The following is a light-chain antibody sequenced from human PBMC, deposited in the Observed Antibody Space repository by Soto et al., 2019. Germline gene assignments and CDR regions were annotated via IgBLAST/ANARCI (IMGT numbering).Light chain of an antibody. Sequence: QSVLAQPPSVAGAPGQKVTISCPGSSSNIGAGNDVHWYQQLPGTTPRLLIYANNRRPSGLPDRFSGSRSGTSASLAITGLQTEDEADYYCQSYDGSRSVVVFGGGTKLTVL. CDR1: SSNIGAGND. J-gene: IGLJ2*01. CDR3: QSYDGSRSVVV. CDR2: ANN. V-gene: IGLV1-40*01.